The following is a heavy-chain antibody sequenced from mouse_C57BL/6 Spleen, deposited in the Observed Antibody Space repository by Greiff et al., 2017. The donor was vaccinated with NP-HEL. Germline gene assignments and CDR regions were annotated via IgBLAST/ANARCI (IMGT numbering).Heavy chain of an antibody. D-gene: IGHD1-1*01. V-gene: IGHV1-52*01. J-gene: IGHJ1*03. CDR3: ARRAVVAADWYFDV. CDR1: GYTFTSYW. CDR2: IDPSDSET. Sequence: QVQLQQPGAELVRPGSSVKLSCKASGYTFTSYWMHWVKQRPIQGLEWIGNIDPSDSETHYNQKFKDKATLTVDKSSSTAYMQLSSLTSEDSAVYYCARRAVVAADWYFDVWGTVTTVTVAS.